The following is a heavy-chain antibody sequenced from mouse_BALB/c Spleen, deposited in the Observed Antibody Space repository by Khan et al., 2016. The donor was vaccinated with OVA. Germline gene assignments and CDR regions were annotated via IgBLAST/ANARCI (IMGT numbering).Heavy chain of an antibody. CDR3: ARTNYYGYAVDY. V-gene: IGHV3-2*02. J-gene: IGHJ4*01. Sequence: VQLKESGPGLVKPSQSLSLTCTVTGYSITSNYAWYWIRQFPGNKLEWMGYISYSGSTSYNPSLKSRISITRDTSKNQFFLQLNSVTTEDTATYYCARTNYYGYAVDYWGQGPQSPSPQ. D-gene: IGHD1-1*01. CDR1: GYSITSNYA. CDR2: ISYSGST.